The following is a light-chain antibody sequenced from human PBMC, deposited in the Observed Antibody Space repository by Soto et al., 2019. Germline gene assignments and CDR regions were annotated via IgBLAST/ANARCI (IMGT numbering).Light chain of an antibody. Sequence: EIVLTQSPGTLSLSPGERATLSCRASQSVSSSYLAWFQQKPGQAPRLLIYGASSRATGITDRFSGSGSGTDFTLTISRLEPEDFAVFYCQQYASSPHTFGQGTKLEIK. CDR2: GAS. CDR3: QQYASSPHT. J-gene: IGKJ2*01. V-gene: IGKV3-20*01. CDR1: QSVSSSY.